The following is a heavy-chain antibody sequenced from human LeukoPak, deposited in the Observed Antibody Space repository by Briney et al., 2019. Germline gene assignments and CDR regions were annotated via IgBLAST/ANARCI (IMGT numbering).Heavy chain of an antibody. CDR1: GYTFTGYY. V-gene: IGHV1-2*02. CDR3: AREQEGPDWELPDY. CDR2: INPNSGGT. D-gene: IGHD1-26*01. J-gene: IGHJ4*02. Sequence: ASVKVSCKASGYTFTGYYMHWVRQAPGQGLEWMGWINPNSGGTNYAQKFQGRVTMTRDTSISTAYMELSRLRSDDTAVYYYAREQEGPDWELPDYWGQGTLVTVSS.